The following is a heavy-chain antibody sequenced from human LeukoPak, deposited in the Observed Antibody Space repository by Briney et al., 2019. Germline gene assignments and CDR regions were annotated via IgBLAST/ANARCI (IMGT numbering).Heavy chain of an antibody. CDR2: ISWNSGSI. V-gene: IGHV3-9*01. CDR1: GFTFDDYA. D-gene: IGHD3-22*01. Sequence: GGSLRLSCAASGFTFDDYAMHWVRQAPGKGLEWVSGISWNSGSIGYADSVKGRFPISRDNAKNSLYLQMNSLRAEDTALYYCAKARGFGSSGYYFDYWGQGTLVTVSS. CDR3: AKARGFGSSGYYFDY. J-gene: IGHJ4*02.